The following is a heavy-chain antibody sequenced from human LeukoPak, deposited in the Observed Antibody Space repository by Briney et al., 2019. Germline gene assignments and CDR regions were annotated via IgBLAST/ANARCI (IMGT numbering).Heavy chain of an antibody. Sequence: GGSLRLSCAASGFTFSSYGMHWVRQAPGKGLEWVPVIWYDGSNKYYADSVKGRFTISRDNSKNTLYLQMNSLRAEDTAVYYCAREGSIAAAGTYYYYGMDVWGKGTTVTVSS. V-gene: IGHV3-33*01. D-gene: IGHD6-13*01. CDR3: AREGSIAAAGTYYYYGMDV. CDR1: GFTFSSYG. J-gene: IGHJ6*04. CDR2: IWYDGSNK.